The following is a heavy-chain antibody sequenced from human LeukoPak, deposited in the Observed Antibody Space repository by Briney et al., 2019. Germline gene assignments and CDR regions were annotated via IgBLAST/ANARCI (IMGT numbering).Heavy chain of an antibody. CDR1: GGSISSSSYY. Sequence: SETLSLTCTVSGGSISSSSYYWGWIRQPPGKGLEWIGSIYYSVSTYYNPSLKSRVTISVDTSKNQFSLKLSSVTAADTAVYYCAAFRGSPIDIWGQGTMVTLSS. CDR3: AAFRGSPIDI. D-gene: IGHD3-10*01. J-gene: IGHJ3*02. V-gene: IGHV4-39*01. CDR2: IYYSVST.